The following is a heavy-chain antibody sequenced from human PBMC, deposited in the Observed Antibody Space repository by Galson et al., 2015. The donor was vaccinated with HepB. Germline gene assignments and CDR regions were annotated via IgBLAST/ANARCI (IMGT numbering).Heavy chain of an antibody. J-gene: IGHJ4*02. Sequence: SVKVSCKASGGTFSSYAISWVRQAPGQGLEWMGGIIPIFGTANYAQKFQGRVTIIADESTSTAYMELSSLRSEDTAVYYCARHISYSSSSLGYWGQGTLVTVSS. D-gene: IGHD6-6*01. CDR1: GGTFSSYA. V-gene: IGHV1-69*13. CDR2: IIPIFGTA. CDR3: ARHISYSSSSLGY.